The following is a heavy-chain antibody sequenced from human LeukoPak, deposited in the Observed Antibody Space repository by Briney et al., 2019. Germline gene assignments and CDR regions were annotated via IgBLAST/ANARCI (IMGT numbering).Heavy chain of an antibody. Sequence: GGSLRLSCAASGFTFDEYGMSWVRQAPGTGLELVANIKEDGSEKYYVDSVKGRFTISRDNAKNSLYLQMNSLRAEDTAVYYCVYGGSYYVAWGQGTLVTVSS. CDR3: VYGGSYYVA. V-gene: IGHV3-7*01. J-gene: IGHJ5*02. CDR2: IKEDGSEK. D-gene: IGHD1-26*01. CDR1: GFTFDEYG.